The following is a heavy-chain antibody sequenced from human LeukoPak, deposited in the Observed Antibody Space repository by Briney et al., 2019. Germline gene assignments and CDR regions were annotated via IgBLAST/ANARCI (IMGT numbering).Heavy chain of an antibody. J-gene: IGHJ3*02. Sequence: ESGPTLVKPTQTLTLTCTLSGSSLSSRGAGVGWIRQPPGKALEWLALIYWDGDTRLSSSVKGRLTVTTDTSENDVVLTMTDMNPADTATYYCAHSTYCTSSSCYDAFDIWGQGTTVTVSS. V-gene: IGHV2-5*02. CDR2: IYWDGDT. D-gene: IGHD2-2*01. CDR3: AHSTYCTSSSCYDAFDI. CDR1: GSSLSSRGAG.